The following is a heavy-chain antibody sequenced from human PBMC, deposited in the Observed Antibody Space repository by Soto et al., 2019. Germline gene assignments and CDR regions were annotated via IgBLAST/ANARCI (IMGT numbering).Heavy chain of an antibody. J-gene: IGHJ2*01. Sequence: QVQLQESGPGLVKPSETLSLTCTVSGGSISSYYWSWIRQPPGKGLEWIGYIYYSGSNNYNPSLKSRVTMSVDTSKNQFSLKLSSVTAADTAVYYCARLRDGYNYGTNWYFDLWGRGTLVTVSS. D-gene: IGHD5-12*01. V-gene: IGHV4-59*01. CDR1: GGSISSYY. CDR3: ARLRDGYNYGTNWYFDL. CDR2: IYYSGSN.